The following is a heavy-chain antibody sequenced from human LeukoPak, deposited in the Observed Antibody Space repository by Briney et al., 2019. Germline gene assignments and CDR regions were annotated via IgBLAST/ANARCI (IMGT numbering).Heavy chain of an antibody. CDR2: FFTSGST. V-gene: IGHV4-61*02. J-gene: IGHJ4*02. CDR3: ARGAMVRALAD. Sequence: PSETLSLTCTVSGGSISSGGFHWSWIRQPAGKGLEWIGRFFTSGSTNYNPSLKSRVTISVDTSKNQFSLRLSSVTAAGTAVYYCARGAMVRALADWGQGTLVTVSS. CDR1: GGSISSGGFH. D-gene: IGHD3-10*01.